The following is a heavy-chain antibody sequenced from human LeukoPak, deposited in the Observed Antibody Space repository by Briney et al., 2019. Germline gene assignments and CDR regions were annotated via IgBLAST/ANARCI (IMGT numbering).Heavy chain of an antibody. Sequence: SVKVSCKASGGTFSSYAISWVRQGPGQGLEWMGGIIPIFGTANYAQKFQGRVTITTDESTSTAYMELSSLRSEDTAVYYCATGIVPAAIYYYYYYMDVWGKGTTVTVSS. J-gene: IGHJ6*03. V-gene: IGHV1-69*05. CDR2: IIPIFGTA. D-gene: IGHD2-2*02. CDR1: GGTFSSYA. CDR3: ATGIVPAAIYYYYYYMDV.